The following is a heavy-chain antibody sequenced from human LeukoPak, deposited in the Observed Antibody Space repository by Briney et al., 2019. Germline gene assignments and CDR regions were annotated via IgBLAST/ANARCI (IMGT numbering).Heavy chain of an antibody. CDR1: GFTLSNYA. CDR3: ANEDTNSGDAFDI. Sequence: PGGSLRLSCAASGFTLSNYAMSWVRQAPGKGLEWVSSSSGSGGIKYYADSVKGRFTISRDNSKNTLYLQMNSLRAEDTALYYCANEDTNSGDAFDIWGRGTMVTVSS. CDR2: SSGSGGIK. D-gene: IGHD2-8*01. V-gene: IGHV3-23*01. J-gene: IGHJ3*02.